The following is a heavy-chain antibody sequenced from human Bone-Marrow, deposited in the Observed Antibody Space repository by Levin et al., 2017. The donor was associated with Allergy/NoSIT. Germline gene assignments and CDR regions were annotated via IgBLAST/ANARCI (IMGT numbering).Heavy chain of an antibody. V-gene: IGHV3-66*01. Sequence: QSGGSLRLSCAASGFTVSSNYMSWVRQAPGKGLEWVSVIYSGGSTYYADSVKGRFTISRDNSKNTLYLQMNSLRAEDTAVYYCARGLDPMVRGVITDHDAFDIWGQGTMVTVSS. CDR2: IYSGGST. D-gene: IGHD3-10*01. CDR3: ARGLDPMVRGVITDHDAFDI. CDR1: GFTVSSNY. J-gene: IGHJ3*02.